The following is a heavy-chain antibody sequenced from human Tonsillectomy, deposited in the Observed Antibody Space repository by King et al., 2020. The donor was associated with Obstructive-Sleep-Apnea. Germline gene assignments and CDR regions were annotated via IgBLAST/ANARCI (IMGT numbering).Heavy chain of an antibody. Sequence: VQLVESGGGLVQPGGSLRLPCAAPGFTVSSNYMSWVRQAPGKGPEWVAVFYSGGSTFYADSVKGRFTISRDNSKNTLYLQMNSLRAEDTAVYYCARDHSYSSSWNAFDIWGQGTMVTVSS. CDR3: ARDHSYSSSWNAFDI. CDR2: FYSGGST. CDR1: GFTVSSNY. V-gene: IGHV3-66*01. D-gene: IGHD6-13*01. J-gene: IGHJ3*02.